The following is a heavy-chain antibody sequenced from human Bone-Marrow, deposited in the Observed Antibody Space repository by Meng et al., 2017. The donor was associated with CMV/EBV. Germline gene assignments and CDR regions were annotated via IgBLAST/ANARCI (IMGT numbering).Heavy chain of an antibody. V-gene: IGHV4-39*07. D-gene: IGHD5-12*01. Sequence: SETLSLTRTVAAGSISSSSYYWGWIRQPPGKGLEWIGSIYHSGGTYYNPSLKSRVAVSVDTSKNQFSLNRSSVTAADTAIYHRARVRYSTSPPRGSYFSYWGQGTLVTVSS. J-gene: IGHJ4*02. CDR1: AGSISSSSYY. CDR2: IYHSGGT. CDR3: ARVRYSTSPPRGSYFSY.